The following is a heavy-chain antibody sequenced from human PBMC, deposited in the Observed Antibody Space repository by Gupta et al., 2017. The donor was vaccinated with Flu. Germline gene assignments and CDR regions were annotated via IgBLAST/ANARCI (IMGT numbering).Heavy chain of an antibody. CDR3: ARDALGYFDY. Sequence: WSWIRQHPGKGLEWIGYIYYSGSTYYNPSLKSRVTISVDTSKNQFSLKLSSVTAADTAVYYCARDALGYFDYWGQGTLVTVSS. V-gene: IGHV4-31*02. J-gene: IGHJ4*02. D-gene: IGHD7-27*01. CDR2: IYYSGST.